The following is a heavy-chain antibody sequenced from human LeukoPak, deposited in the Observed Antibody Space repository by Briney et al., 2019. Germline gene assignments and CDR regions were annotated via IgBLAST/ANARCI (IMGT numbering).Heavy chain of an antibody. D-gene: IGHD3-3*01. V-gene: IGHV3-11*04. Sequence: GGSLRLSCAASGFTFSDYYMSWIRQAPGKGLKWVSYISSSGSTIYYADSVKGRFTISRDNAKNSLYLQMNSLRAEDTAVYYCAREEYYDFWSGYWLDAFDIWGQGTMVTVSS. J-gene: IGHJ3*02. CDR3: AREEYYDFWSGYWLDAFDI. CDR1: GFTFSDYY. CDR2: ISSSGSTI.